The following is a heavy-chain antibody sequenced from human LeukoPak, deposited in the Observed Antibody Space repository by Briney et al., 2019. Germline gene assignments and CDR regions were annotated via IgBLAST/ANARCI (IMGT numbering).Heavy chain of an antibody. CDR3: AKDTMSLPDY. Sequence: GGSLRLSCAASGFTFSSYWMHWVRQAPGKGLEWVSLISGDGGSTYYADSVKGRFTISRDNSKNSLYLQMNSLRTEDTALYYCAKDTMSLPDYWGQGTLVTVSS. CDR1: GFTFSSYW. V-gene: IGHV3-43*02. CDR2: ISGDGGST. J-gene: IGHJ4*02.